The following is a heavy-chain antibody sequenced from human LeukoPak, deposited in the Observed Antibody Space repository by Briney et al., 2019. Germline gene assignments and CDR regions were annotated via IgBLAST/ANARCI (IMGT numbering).Heavy chain of an antibody. CDR1: GDSVSSNSAA. J-gene: IGHJ6*02. D-gene: IGHD2-2*01. Sequence: SQTLSLTCAISGDSVSSNSAAWNWIRQSPSRGLEWLGRTYYRSKWSTYYAVSVKSRISINRDTSKNQISLKLNFVTAADTAVYYCARGRLSCSSKRCDWHNGMDVWGQGTTVTVSS. CDR3: ARGRLSCSSKRCDWHNGMDV. CDR2: TYYRSKWST. V-gene: IGHV6-1*01.